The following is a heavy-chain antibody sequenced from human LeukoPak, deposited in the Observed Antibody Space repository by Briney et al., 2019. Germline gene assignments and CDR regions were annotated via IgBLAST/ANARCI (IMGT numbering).Heavy chain of an antibody. J-gene: IGHJ4*02. D-gene: IGHD3-10*02. CDR3: AGTITMFRRPRTFDY. CDR2: INHSGNT. V-gene: IGHV4-34*01. CDR1: GGSFSGYY. Sequence: SETLSLTCAVYGGSFSGYYWSWIRQSPGKGLEWIGEINHSGNTNYNPSLKSRVTISVDTSKNQFSLKLSSVTAADTAVYYCAGTITMFRRPRTFDYWGQGTLVTVSS.